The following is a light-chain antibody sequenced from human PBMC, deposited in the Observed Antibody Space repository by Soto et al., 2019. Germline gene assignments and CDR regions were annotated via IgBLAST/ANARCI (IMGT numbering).Light chain of an antibody. CDR3: QHYSTSAFT. J-gene: IGKJ3*01. V-gene: IGKV3-20*01. CDR1: QSVSNY. Sequence: EIVLTQSPGTLSLSPGERATLSCRASQSVSNYLAWYRQRPGQAPRLLIHGASIRATGIPDRFSGSGSGTDFTLTISRLEPEDLAVYYCQHYSTSAFTFGPGTKVDIK. CDR2: GAS.